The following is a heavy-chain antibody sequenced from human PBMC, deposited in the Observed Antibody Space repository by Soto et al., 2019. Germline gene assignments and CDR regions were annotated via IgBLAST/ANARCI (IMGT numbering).Heavy chain of an antibody. CDR2: ISGSGGTT. J-gene: IGHJ4*02. V-gene: IGHV3-23*01. CDR3: AKDRYARTYVSFDY. CDR1: GFTFSSYA. Sequence: GGSLRLSCAASGFTFSSYAMSWVRQAPGKGLEWVSAISGSGGTTNYADSVKGRFTISRDDSKNTVYLQMNSLRAEDTAVYYCAKDRYARTYVSFDYWGQGMLVTVSS. D-gene: IGHD3-16*01.